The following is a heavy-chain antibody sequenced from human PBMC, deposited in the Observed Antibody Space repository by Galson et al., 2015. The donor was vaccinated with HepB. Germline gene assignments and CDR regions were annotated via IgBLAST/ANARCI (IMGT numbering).Heavy chain of an antibody. CDR1: GFTFSAYT. V-gene: IGHV3-48*02. CDR2: ISTNGATI. J-gene: IGHJ2*01. Sequence: CAASGFTFSAYTMNWVRRAPGKGLESIAYISTNGATIYYADSVKGRFTVSRGNARNSLYLQMNSLRDQDTAVYSCVRVFFGSERYSAYWYFDLWGRGTLVTVSS. D-gene: IGHD3-10*01. CDR3: VRVFFGSERYSAYWYFDL.